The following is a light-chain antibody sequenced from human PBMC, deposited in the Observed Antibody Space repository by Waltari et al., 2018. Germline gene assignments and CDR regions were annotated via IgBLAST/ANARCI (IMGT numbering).Light chain of an antibody. J-gene: IGKJ4*01. V-gene: IGKV1-39*01. CDR3: QQSYTPPPLT. CDR1: QYISTY. CDR2: AAS. Sequence: DIKLTQSPSSLSASVGDRVTITCRASQYISTYLNWYQQKPQRAPKLLIYAASSLQSGVPSRFSGDGSGTEFTLTISSVQPEDFATYYCQQSYTPPPLTFGGGTKVEIK.